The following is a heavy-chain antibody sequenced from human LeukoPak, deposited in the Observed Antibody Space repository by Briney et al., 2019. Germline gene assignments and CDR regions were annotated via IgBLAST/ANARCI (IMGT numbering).Heavy chain of an antibody. CDR2: ISSSSSYI. D-gene: IGHD6-6*01. Sequence: GGSLRLSCAASGFTFSSYSMNWVRQAPGKGLEWVSSISSSSSYIYYADSVKGRFTISRDNAKNSLYLQMNSLRAEDTAVYYCASLYSSSSGEAFDIWGQGTMVTVSS. CDR3: ASLYSSSSGEAFDI. J-gene: IGHJ3*02. CDR1: GFTFSSYS. V-gene: IGHV3-21*01.